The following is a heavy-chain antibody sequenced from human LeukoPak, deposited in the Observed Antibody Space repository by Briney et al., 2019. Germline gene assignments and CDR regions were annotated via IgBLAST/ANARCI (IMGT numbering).Heavy chain of an antibody. CDR2: INPNSGGT. CDR1: GYTFTGYY. D-gene: IGHD5-12*01. V-gene: IGHV1-2*02. CDR3: ARDPNVDIVARRSRWFDP. Sequence: ASVKVSCKASGYTFTGYYMHWVRRAPRQGLEWMGWINPNSGGTNYAQKFQGRVTMTRDTSISTAYMELSRLRSDDTAVYYCARDPNVDIVARRSRWFDPWGQGTLVTVSS. J-gene: IGHJ5*02.